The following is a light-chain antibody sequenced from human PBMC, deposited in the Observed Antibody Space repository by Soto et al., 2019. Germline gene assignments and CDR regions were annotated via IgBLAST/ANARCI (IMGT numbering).Light chain of an antibody. CDR1: QDINNY. J-gene: IGKJ1*01. CDR3: EQFKSGTWT. Sequence: DRKRAQSGTCVYAAVGGIITNTSQASQDINNYLNWYQQKSGKAPKLLIYDASDLETGVPSRFSGSGPGTEFILTMNGLQPDESATSFCEQFKSGTWTFGQGTKVDIK. CDR2: DAS. V-gene: IGKV1-33*01.